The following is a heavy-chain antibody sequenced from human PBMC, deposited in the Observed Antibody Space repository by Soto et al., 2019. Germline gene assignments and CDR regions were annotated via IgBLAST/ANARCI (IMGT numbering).Heavy chain of an antibody. J-gene: IGHJ4*02. Sequence: PGGSPRLSCAASGFTFSDYSMNWVRQAPGKGLQWISYISGNTGSIFYADSVRGRFSISRDNANNSLYLQMNSLRDEDTAVYYCARVNSGTYFAFDYWGLGTLVTVSS. D-gene: IGHD1-26*01. CDR3: ARVNSGTYFAFDY. CDR1: GFTFSDYS. CDR2: ISGNTGSI. V-gene: IGHV3-48*02.